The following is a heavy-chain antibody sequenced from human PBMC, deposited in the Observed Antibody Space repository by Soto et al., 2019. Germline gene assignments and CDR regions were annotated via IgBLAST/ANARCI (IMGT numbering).Heavy chain of an antibody. CDR2: MNNIGRT. V-gene: IGHV4-59*01. D-gene: IGHD2-8*01. Sequence: QVQLQESGPGLVKPSETLSLTCTVSGAFSSTYYWSWIRQPPGKGLAWIGYMNNIGRTNYNPSLKSRVTISLDTSTNQFSLKLSSVIAADTAVYYCARSFCRDAVRCNWFDPWGLGTLVTASS. CDR1: GAFSSTYY. CDR3: ARSFCRDAVRCNWFDP. J-gene: IGHJ5*02.